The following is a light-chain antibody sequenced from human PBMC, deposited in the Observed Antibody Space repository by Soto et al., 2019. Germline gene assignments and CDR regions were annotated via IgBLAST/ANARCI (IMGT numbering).Light chain of an antibody. CDR2: EGS. V-gene: IGLV2-23*03. J-gene: IGLJ2*01. CDR1: SSDVGSYNL. Sequence: QPVLTQPASVSGSPGQSITISCTGTSSDVGSYNLVSWYQQHPGKAPKLMIYEGSKRPSGVSNRFSGSKSGNTASLTISGLHAEDEADYYCCSYAGSSTFVVFGGGTKLTVL. CDR3: CSYAGSSTFVV.